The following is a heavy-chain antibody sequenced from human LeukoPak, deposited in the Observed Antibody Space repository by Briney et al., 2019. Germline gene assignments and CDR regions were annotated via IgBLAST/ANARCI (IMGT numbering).Heavy chain of an antibody. Sequence: GGSLRLSCAASGFTFSSYAMSWVRQPPGKGLEWVSSISGSGGNTYYADSVKGRFTISRDNAKNSLYLQMNSLRAEDTAVYYCARDYTLGYYDSSGTREYFQHWGQGTLVTVSS. CDR2: ISGSGGNT. CDR3: ARDYTLGYYDSSGTREYFQH. V-gene: IGHV3-21*01. J-gene: IGHJ1*01. D-gene: IGHD3-22*01. CDR1: GFTFSSYA.